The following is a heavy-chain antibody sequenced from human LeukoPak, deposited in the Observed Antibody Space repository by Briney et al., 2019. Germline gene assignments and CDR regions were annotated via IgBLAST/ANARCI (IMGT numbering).Heavy chain of an antibody. J-gene: IGHJ5*02. D-gene: IGHD5-24*01. CDR3: ARGRHDSNNWFDP. CDR2: ISYDGSNK. V-gene: IGHV3-30-3*01. Sequence: GGSLRLSCAASGFTFSSYAMHWVHQAPGKGLEWVAVISYDGSNKYYADSVKGRFTISRDNSKNTLYLQMNSLRAEDTAVYYCARGRHDSNNWFDPWGQGTLVTVSS. CDR1: GFTFSSYA.